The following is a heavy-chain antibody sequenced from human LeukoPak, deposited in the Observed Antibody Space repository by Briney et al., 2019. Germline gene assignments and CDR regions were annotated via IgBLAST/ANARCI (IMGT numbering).Heavy chain of an antibody. CDR1: GFTFSSYE. J-gene: IGHJ4*02. CDR3: ARDRAAADLDY. Sequence: GGSLRLSCAASGFTFSSYEMNWVRQAPGKGLEWVAVIWYDGSNKFYADSVKGRFTISRDNSKNTLYLQMNSLRAEDTAVYYCARDRAAADLDYWGQGTLVTVSS. V-gene: IGHV3-33*08. CDR2: IWYDGSNK. D-gene: IGHD6-13*01.